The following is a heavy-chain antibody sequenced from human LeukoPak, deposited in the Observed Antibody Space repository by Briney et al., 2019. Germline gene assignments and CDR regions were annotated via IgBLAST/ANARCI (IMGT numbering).Heavy chain of an antibody. CDR2: IYYSGST. V-gene: IGHV4-38-2*02. CDR1: GYSISSDYY. J-gene: IGHJ4*02. D-gene: IGHD4-17*01. Sequence: SETLSLTCTVSGYSISSDYYWGWIRQPPGKGLEWIGSIYYSGSTYYNPSLKSRVTISVDTSKNQFSLKLSSVAAADTAVYYCARLSGDYDYFDYWGQGTLVTVSS. CDR3: ARLSGDYDYFDY.